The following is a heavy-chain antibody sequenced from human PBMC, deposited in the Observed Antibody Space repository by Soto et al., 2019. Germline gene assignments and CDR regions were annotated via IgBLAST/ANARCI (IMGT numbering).Heavy chain of an antibody. Sequence: EVQLVESGGALVQPGGSLRLSCSASGFTFSSYTMHWVRQAPGMGLEYVSAINSDGTNTYYADSVRGRFSISRDNSKNTLDLQMSSLRAGDTAVYYCVKGGGSGSYRGGYWGQGTLVTVSS. CDR1: GFTFSSYT. D-gene: IGHD3-10*01. CDR3: VKGGGSGSYRGGY. V-gene: IGHV3-64D*08. J-gene: IGHJ4*02. CDR2: INSDGTNT.